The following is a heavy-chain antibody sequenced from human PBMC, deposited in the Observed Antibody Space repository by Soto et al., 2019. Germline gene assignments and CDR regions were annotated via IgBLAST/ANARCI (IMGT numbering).Heavy chain of an antibody. CDR2: IYLTGGT. V-gene: IGHV4-61*01. CDR3: ATDGDGYNY. J-gene: IGHJ4*02. D-gene: IGHD5-12*01. Sequence: QVQLQESGPRLVKPSETLSLTCTVSGASVSGGSYYWTWIRQPPGKGLEWVGYIYLTGGTKYSPSLKNRVSMSADTSKNQFSLKLSSVTTADTAVYYCATDGDGYNYWGQGILVTVSS. CDR1: GASVSGGSYY.